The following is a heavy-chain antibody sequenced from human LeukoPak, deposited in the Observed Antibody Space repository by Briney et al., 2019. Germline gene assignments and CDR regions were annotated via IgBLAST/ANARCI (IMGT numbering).Heavy chain of an antibody. Sequence: SETLSLTCAVSGGSISSSNWWSWVRQPPGKGLEWIGEIYHSGSTNYNPSLKSRVTISVDKSKNQFSLKLSSVTAADTAVYYCASHGDYYEPWFDPWGQGTLVTVSS. J-gene: IGHJ5*02. CDR2: IYHSGST. CDR1: GGSISSSNW. D-gene: IGHD3-22*01. V-gene: IGHV4-4*02. CDR3: ASHGDYYEPWFDP.